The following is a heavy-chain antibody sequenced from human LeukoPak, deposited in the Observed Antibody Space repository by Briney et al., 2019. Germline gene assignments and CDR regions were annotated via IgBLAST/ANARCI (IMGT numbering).Heavy chain of an antibody. CDR3: ARDAGLRGAI. CDR2: ISAGSGTI. Sequence: GGSLRLSCAASGFTFSSSNMHWVRQFPGGGLEWLSYISAGSGTIYSADSLKGRFTTSRDNAKDSLYLEMNNVRVEDTAVYNCARDAGLRGAIWGRGTLVTVSS. CDR1: GFTFSSSN. V-gene: IGHV3-48*04. J-gene: IGHJ2*01.